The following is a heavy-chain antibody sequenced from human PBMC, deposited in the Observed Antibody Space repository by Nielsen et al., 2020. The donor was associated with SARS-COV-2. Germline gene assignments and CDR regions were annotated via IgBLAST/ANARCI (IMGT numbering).Heavy chain of an antibody. D-gene: IGHD2-2*01. V-gene: IGHV4-61*05. Sequence: SETLSLTCTVSGGSISSSSYFWGWIRQPPGKGLEWIGNIYHSGNTNYNPPLESRVTISVDTSKNQFSLKLSSVTAADTAVYYCARLHCTSASCPDAFDIWGQGTMVTVSS. J-gene: IGHJ3*02. CDR1: GGSISSSSYF. CDR2: IYHSGNT. CDR3: ARLHCTSASCPDAFDI.